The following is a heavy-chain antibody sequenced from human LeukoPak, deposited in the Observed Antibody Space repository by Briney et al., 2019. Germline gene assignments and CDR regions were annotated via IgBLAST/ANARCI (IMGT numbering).Heavy chain of an antibody. CDR2: IYYTGGT. CDR3: ARHIVRPTMLIEY. D-gene: IGHD3-16*01. CDR1: SGTISSSSYF. J-gene: IGHJ4*02. Sequence: PSETLSLTCTVSSGTISSSSYFWGWIRQPPGNGLEWIVNIYYTGGTHYNPSLKGRLTISVDTSKNQSSLKLSSVTAADTAVYDCARHIVRPTMLIEYWGQGILVTVSS. V-gene: IGHV4-39*01.